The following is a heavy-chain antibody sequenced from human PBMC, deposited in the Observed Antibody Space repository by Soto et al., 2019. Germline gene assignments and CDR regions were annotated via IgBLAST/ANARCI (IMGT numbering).Heavy chain of an antibody. V-gene: IGHV3-7*05. J-gene: IGHJ4*02. D-gene: IGHD3-10*01. CDR2: INPDGSAK. CDR1: GFTFSSYW. CDR3: AYGSGNYRVQY. Sequence: EVQLVESGGGLVQTGGSLRLSCAASGFTFSSYWLSWVRQAPGKGLAWVANINPDGSAKYYVDSVKGRFTISRNNTKNSLSLQMNRMRAEDTAVYYCAYGSGNYRVQYWGQGTLVTVSS.